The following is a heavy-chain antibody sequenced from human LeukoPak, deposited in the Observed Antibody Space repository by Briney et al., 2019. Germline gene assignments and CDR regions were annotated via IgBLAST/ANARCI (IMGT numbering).Heavy chain of an antibody. Sequence: SVKVSCKASGGTFSSYAISWVRQAPGQGLEWMGRIIPILGIANYTQKFQGRVTITADKSTSTAYMELSSLRSEDTAVYYCARDPSHIAVAADFDYWGQGTLVTVSS. CDR2: IIPILGIA. CDR1: GGTFSSYA. J-gene: IGHJ4*02. CDR3: ARDPSHIAVAADFDY. D-gene: IGHD6-19*01. V-gene: IGHV1-69*04.